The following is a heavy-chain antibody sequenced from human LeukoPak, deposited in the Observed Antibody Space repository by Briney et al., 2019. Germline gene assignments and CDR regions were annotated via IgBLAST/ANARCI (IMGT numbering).Heavy chain of an antibody. CDR2: ITNSGNTM. V-gene: IGHV3-11*01. CDR1: GFIFSDHY. Sequence: GSLRLSCAASGFIFSDHYMSWIRQAPGKGLEWISYITNSGNTMYYADSVKGRFTISGDNAKKSLYLQMNSLRDADTAVYYCARGAGPLFDPWGQGTLVTVSS. CDR3: ARGAGPLFDP. J-gene: IGHJ5*02.